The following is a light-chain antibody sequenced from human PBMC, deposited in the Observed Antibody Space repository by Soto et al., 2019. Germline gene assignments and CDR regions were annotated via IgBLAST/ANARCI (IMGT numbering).Light chain of an antibody. CDR3: CSFVGAYFYV. Sequence: QSVLTQPRSVSGSPGHSVTISCTGTNSDVGGYNYVSWYQQHPGKAPKLMIYDVSKRLSGVPDRFSGSKSGNTASLTISGLQTEDEADYYCCSFVGAYFYVFGTGTKVTVL. CDR1: NSDVGGYNY. J-gene: IGLJ1*01. CDR2: DVS. V-gene: IGLV2-11*01.